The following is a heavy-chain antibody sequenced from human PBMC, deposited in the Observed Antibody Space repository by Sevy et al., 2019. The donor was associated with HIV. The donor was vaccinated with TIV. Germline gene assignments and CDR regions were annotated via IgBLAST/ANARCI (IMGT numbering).Heavy chain of an antibody. CDR3: ARDMITFGGVIVIGAFDI. J-gene: IGHJ3*02. CDR2: MNPNSGNT. CDR1: GYTFTSYD. V-gene: IGHV1-8*01. Sequence: ASVKVSCKASGYTFTSYDINWVRQATGQGLEWMGWMNPNSGNTGYAQKFQGRVTMTRNTSISTATMELSRLRSEDTAVYYCARDMITFGGVIVIGAFDIWGQGTMVTVSS. D-gene: IGHD3-16*02.